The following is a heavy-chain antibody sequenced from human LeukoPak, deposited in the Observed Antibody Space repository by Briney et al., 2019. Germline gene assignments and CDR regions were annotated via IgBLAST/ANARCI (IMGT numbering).Heavy chain of an antibody. Sequence: SETLSLTCTVSGGSISTSNYYWGWIRQPPGKGLEWIGNIFYSGSTYYNSSLKSRVTISLDTSKNQFSLKVISMTAADTAVYYCARADCTNGVCYQSPDAFDIWGQGTMVTVSS. CDR1: GGSISTSNYY. V-gene: IGHV4-39*07. CDR2: IFYSGST. J-gene: IGHJ3*02. D-gene: IGHD2-8*01. CDR3: ARADCTNGVCYQSPDAFDI.